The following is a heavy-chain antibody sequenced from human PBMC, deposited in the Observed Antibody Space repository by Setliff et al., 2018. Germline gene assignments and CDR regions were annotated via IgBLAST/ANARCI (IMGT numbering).Heavy chain of an antibody. V-gene: IGHV4-4*08. CDR1: GGSMTDFF. D-gene: IGHD3-10*01. CDR2: IYSSGRT. Sequence: SETLSLTCSVAGGSMTDFFWHWFRRPPVKGLELIGYIYSSGRTNYNPSLKSRVTLSVDTSRNQFSLNLTSVTAADTAVYFCARSLGSGSYYNSRPLYSDYWGQGTLVTVSS. J-gene: IGHJ4*02. CDR3: ARSLGSGSYYNSRPLYSDY.